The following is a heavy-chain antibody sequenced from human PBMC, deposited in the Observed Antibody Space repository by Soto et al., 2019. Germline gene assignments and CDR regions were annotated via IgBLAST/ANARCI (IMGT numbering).Heavy chain of an antibody. CDR3: ARGPGAYSSSWYNWFDP. CDR1: GYSIISGYY. D-gene: IGHD6-13*01. V-gene: IGHV4-38-2*01. Sequence: SETLSLTCAVSGYSIISGYYWGCIRQPPGKGLEWIGSIYHSGSTYYNPSLKSRVTISVDTSKNQFSLKLSSVTAADTAVYYCARGPGAYSSSWYNWFDPWGQGTLVTVSS. CDR2: IYHSGST. J-gene: IGHJ5*02.